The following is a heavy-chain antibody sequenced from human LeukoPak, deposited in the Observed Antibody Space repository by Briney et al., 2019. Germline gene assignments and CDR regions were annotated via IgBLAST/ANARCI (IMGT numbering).Heavy chain of an antibody. V-gene: IGHV3-21*01. CDR1: GFTFSSYS. CDR3: ARGSSSWLSCYFDL. J-gene: IGHJ2*01. D-gene: IGHD6-13*01. Sequence: PGGSLRLSCAASGFTFSSYSMNWVRQAPGKGLEWVSSISSSSSYIYYADSVKGRFTISRDNAKNSLYLQMNSLRAEDTAVYYCARGSSSWLSCYFDLWGRGTLVTVSS. CDR2: ISSSSSYI.